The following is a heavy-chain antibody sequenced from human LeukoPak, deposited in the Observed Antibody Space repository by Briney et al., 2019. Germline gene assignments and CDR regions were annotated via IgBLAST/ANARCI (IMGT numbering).Heavy chain of an antibody. V-gene: IGHV4-59*01. Sequence: SETLSLTCTVSGGSISSYYWSWIRQPPGKGLEWIGYIYYSGSTNYNPSLKSRVTISVDTSKNQFSLKLSSVTAADTAVYYCARGRDYYDSSGYYYEGTIVDYWGQGTLVSVSS. CDR3: ARGRDYYDSSGYYYEGTIVDY. J-gene: IGHJ4*02. CDR1: GGSISSYY. CDR2: IYYSGST. D-gene: IGHD3-22*01.